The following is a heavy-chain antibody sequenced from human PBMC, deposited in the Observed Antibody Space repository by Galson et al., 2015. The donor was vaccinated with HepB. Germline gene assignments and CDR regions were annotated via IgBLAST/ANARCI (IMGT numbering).Heavy chain of an antibody. CDR2: ISSSSTYT. D-gene: IGHD4-17*01. J-gene: IGHJ4*02. CDR1: GFTFSDYY. Sequence: SLRLSCAASGFTFSDYYIRWIRQAPGKGLEWLSYISSSSTYTNYADSVKGRFTVSRDNAKNSLYLQMNSLRAEDTAVYYCARVADVDYGDHSHFDSWGQRTVV. V-gene: IGHV3-11*06. CDR3: ARVADVDYGDHSHFDS.